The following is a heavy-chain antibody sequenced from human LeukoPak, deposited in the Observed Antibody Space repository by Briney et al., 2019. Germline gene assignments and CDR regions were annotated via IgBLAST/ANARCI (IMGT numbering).Heavy chain of an antibody. V-gene: IGHV3-13*01. D-gene: IGHD2-2*01. Sequence: GGSLRLSCAASGFTISRYDIHWVRQVTGKGLEWVSFLSTTGDTYYQDSMKGRFTISRDTVRNSVYLQMDSLRADDTAVYYCTRGRCASRYGDSGLDPWGQGTLVTASS. CDR3: TRGRCASRYGDSGLDP. CDR1: GFTISRYD. J-gene: IGHJ5*02. CDR2: LSTTGDT.